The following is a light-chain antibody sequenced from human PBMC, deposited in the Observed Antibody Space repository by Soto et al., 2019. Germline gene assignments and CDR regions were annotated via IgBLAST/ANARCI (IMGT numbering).Light chain of an antibody. J-gene: IGKJ1*01. CDR3: QHYNNWPWT. CDR2: AAT. CDR1: QSIISY. V-gene: IGKV1-39*01. Sequence: DIHITQSPSSLAAFVGDRVTITCRASQSIISYLNWFQQKPGKAPKLLIYAATSLQSGVPSRFSGSGSGTDFTLTISSLQSEDFAVYYCQHYNNWPWTFGQGTKVDI.